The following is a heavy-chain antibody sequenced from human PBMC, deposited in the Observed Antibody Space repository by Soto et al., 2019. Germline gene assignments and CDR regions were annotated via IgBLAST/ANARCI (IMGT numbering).Heavy chain of an antibody. D-gene: IGHD3-3*01. CDR2: IYYSGST. CDR3: ARERSSYYDF. Sequence: SETLSLTCTVSGGSISSGDYCWSWIRQPPGKGLEWIGYIYYSGSTYYNPSLKSRVTISVDTSKDQFSLKLSSVTAADTAVYYCARERSSYYDFWSQGTTVTVSS. V-gene: IGHV4-30-4*01. CDR1: GGSISSGDYC. J-gene: IGHJ6*02.